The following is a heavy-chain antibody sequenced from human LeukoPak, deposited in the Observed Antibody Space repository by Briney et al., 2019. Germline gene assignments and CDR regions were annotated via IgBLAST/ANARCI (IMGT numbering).Heavy chain of an antibody. V-gene: IGHV3-23*01. CDR1: GFTFSSYA. CDR2: ISGSGGST. CDR3: AKLRQYYSSSSDY. J-gene: IGHJ4*02. D-gene: IGHD6-6*01. Sequence: GGSLRLSCAASGFTFSSYAMSWVRQAPGKGLEWVSAISGSGGSTYYADSVKGRFAISRDNSKNTLYLQMNSLRAEDTAVYYCAKLRQYYSSSSDYWGQGTLVTVSS.